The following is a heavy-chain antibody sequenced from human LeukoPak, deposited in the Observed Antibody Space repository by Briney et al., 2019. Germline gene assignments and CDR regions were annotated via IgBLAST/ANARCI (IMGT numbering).Heavy chain of an antibody. CDR1: GFTFSSYA. CDR3: AKNGGSGTYYLYYYGMEV. Sequence: PGGSLRLSCAASGFTFSSYAMHWVRQAPGKGLEWVAVIAYDGSNKYYADSVKGRFTISRDNSKITLYLQMNSLRAEDTAVYYCAKNGGSGTYYLYYYGMEVWGQGTTVTVSS. J-gene: IGHJ6*02. V-gene: IGHV3-30*04. CDR2: IAYDGSNK. D-gene: IGHD3-10*01.